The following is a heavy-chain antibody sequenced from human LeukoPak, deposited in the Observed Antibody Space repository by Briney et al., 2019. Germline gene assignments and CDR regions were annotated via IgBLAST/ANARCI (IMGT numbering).Heavy chain of an antibody. CDR1: GGSVSSYY. V-gene: IGHV4-59*02. J-gene: IGHJ6*03. Sequence: XTCTVSGGSVSSYYWRWVRQPPGKGLEGIGNIYYSGSTNYKPSLKSRVIISVDTSKNQFSLNLSSVIAADTAVYYCARCPHYFYMDVWGKGTTVTVS. CDR2: IYYSGST. CDR3: ARCPHYFYMDV.